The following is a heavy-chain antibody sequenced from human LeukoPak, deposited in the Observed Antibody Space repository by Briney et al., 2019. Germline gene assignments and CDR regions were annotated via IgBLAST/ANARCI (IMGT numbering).Heavy chain of an antibody. CDR1: GGSISSNSYY. D-gene: IGHD6-19*01. J-gene: IGHJ6*03. Sequence: PSETLSLTCTVSGGSISSNSYYWGWIRQPPGKGLEWIGNIYYSGSTYYNPSLKSRVTISVDTSKNQFSLEVTSVTAADTAVYYCARSTVAGSGHMDVWGTGTTVTVSS. CDR3: ARSTVAGSGHMDV. V-gene: IGHV4-39*01. CDR2: IYYSGST.